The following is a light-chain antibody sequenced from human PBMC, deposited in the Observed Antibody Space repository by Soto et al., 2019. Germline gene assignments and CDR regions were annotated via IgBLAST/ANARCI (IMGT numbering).Light chain of an antibody. J-gene: IGLJ2*01. Sequence: QSVLTQPASVSGSPGQSIAISCTGTRSDVVGYYSVSCYQQHPGKALKLVIYDVINRPSGVSNRFSGSKSCNTASLTISWLQAEGEADYYCSSYTSSSTRVFGGGTQLTVL. V-gene: IGLV2-14*01. CDR2: DVI. CDR3: SSYTSSSTRV. CDR1: RSDVVGYYS.